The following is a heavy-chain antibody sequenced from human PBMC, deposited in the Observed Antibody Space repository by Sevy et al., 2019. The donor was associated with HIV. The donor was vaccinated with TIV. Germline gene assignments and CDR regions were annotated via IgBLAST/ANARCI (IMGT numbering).Heavy chain of an antibody. CDR1: GFTFSTYW. Sequence: GGSLRLSCAASGFTFSTYWMNWVRQAPGKGLVWVSRINSDGSSDGGSTRYADSVKGRFTISRNNAKNALYLQMNSLRAEDTAVYYCARGAGNSEWEYYFDYWGQGTLVTVSS. V-gene: IGHV3-74*01. CDR3: ARGAGNSEWEYYFDY. CDR2: INSDGSSDGGST. D-gene: IGHD6-13*01. J-gene: IGHJ4*02.